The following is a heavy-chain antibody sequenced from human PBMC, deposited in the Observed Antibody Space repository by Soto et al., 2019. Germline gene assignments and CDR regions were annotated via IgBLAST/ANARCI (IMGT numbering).Heavy chain of an antibody. J-gene: IGHJ4*02. V-gene: IGHV3-21*01. CDR2: ISSSSSYI. CDR3: ASGGITIFGVVIAYFDY. Sequence: EVQLVESGGGLVKPGGSLRLSCAASGFTFSSYSMNWVRQAPGKGLEWVSSISSSSSYIYYADSVKGRFTISRDNAKNSLYLKMNSLRAEDTAVYYCASGGITIFGVVIAYFDYWGQGTLVTVSS. CDR1: GFTFSSYS. D-gene: IGHD3-3*01.